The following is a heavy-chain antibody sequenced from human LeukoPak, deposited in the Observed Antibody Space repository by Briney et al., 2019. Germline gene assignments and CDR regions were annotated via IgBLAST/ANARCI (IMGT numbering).Heavy chain of an antibody. D-gene: IGHD2-15*01. CDR1: SGSISSGNSY. CDR3: ARGVVVAARPFGVDY. J-gene: IGHJ4*02. Sequence: SETLSLTCSVSSGSISSGNSYWSWIRQPPGKGLEWIGYIYYSGSTYYNPSLKSRVTISVDTSKNQFSLKLSSVTAADTAVYYCARGVVVAARPFGVDYWGQGTLVTVSS. CDR2: IYYSGST. V-gene: IGHV4-30-4*08.